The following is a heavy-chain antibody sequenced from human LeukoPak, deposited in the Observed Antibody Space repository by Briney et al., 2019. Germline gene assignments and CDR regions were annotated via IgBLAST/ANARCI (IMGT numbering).Heavy chain of an antibody. CDR3: AIVVVTAIHYFDY. V-gene: IGHV4-61*02. D-gene: IGHD2-21*02. Sequence: KSSETLSLTCTVSGASISSGSYYWSWIRQPAGKGLEWIGRIYTIGSTNYNPSLKSRVTISVDTSKSQFSLKLSSVTAADTAVYYCAIVVVTAIHYFDYWGQGTLVTVSS. CDR1: GASISSGSYY. CDR2: IYTIGST. J-gene: IGHJ4*02.